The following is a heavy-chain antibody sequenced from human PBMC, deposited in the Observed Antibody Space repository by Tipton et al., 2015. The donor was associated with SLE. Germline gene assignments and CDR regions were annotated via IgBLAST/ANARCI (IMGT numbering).Heavy chain of an antibody. D-gene: IGHD3-10*01. CDR3: ARDGPRGLLWFGE. CDR1: GFTFSSYW. J-gene: IGHJ4*02. CDR2: IKQDGSEK. Sequence: SLRLSCAASGFTFSSYWMSWVRQAPGKGLEWVANIKQDGSEKYYVDSVKGRFTISRDNAKNSLYLQMNSLRAEDTAVYYCARDGPRGLLWFGEWGQGTLVTVSS. V-gene: IGHV3-7*03.